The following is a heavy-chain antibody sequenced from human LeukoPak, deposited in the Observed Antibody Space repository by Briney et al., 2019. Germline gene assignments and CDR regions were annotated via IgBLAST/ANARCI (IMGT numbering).Heavy chain of an antibody. D-gene: IGHD3-9*01. J-gene: IGHJ5*02. CDR1: GYTFTIYY. CDR2: INPSGGST. V-gene: IGHV1-46*01. Sequence: GASVKVSCKASGYTFTIYYMHWVRQAPGQGLEWMGIINPSGGSTSYAQKFQGRVTMTRDMSTSTVYMELSSLRSEDTAVYYCARSDWFRGEETPTWGQGTLVTVSS. CDR3: ARSDWFRGEETPT.